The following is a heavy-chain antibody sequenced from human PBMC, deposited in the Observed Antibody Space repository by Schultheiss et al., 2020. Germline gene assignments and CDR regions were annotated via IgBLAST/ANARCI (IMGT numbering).Heavy chain of an antibody. Sequence: SVKVSCKASGFTFTSSAVQWVRQARGQRLEWIGWIVVGSGNTNYAQKFQERVTITRDTSASTAYMELSSLRSEDTAVYYCARDDPLYSSGYGPWGQGTLVTVSS. D-gene: IGHD6-19*01. J-gene: IGHJ5*02. CDR3: ARDDPLYSSGYGP. V-gene: IGHV1-58*01. CDR2: IVVGSGNT. CDR1: GFTFTSSA.